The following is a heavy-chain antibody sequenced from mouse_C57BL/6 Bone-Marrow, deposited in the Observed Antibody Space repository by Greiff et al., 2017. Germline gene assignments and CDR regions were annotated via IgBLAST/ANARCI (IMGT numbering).Heavy chain of an antibody. V-gene: IGHV5-6*01. CDR1: GFTFSSYG. D-gene: IGHD2-3*01. CDR3: ARLDGRYVDV. J-gene: IGHJ1*03. CDR2: ISSGGSYT. Sequence: EVQLQESGGDLVKPGGSLKLSCAASGFTFSSYGMSWVRQTPDKRLEWVATISSGGSYTYYPDGVKGRFTISRDNAKNTLYLQMSSLKSEDTAMYYCARLDGRYVDVWGTGTTVTVSS.